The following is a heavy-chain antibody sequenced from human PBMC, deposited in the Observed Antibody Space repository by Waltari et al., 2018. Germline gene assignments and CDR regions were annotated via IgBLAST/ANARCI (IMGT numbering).Heavy chain of an antibody. J-gene: IGHJ4*02. CDR3: VRDRGLRTFFDH. V-gene: IGHV4-39*07. D-gene: IGHD4-17*01. CDR1: GGSIRGSVYY. CDR2: IYYDGTA. Sequence: QVQLQESGPGLVKPSETLSLPCSVSGGSIRGSVYYWGWIRQPPGKGLEYIGSIYYDGTAFYNPSLKTPVTISVDTSYNQFSLKMKSVTAADTAMYFCVRDRGLRTFFDHWGQGTLVTVSS.